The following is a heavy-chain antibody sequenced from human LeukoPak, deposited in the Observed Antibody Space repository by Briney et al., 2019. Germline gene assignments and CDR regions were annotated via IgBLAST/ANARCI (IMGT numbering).Heavy chain of an antibody. CDR3: ARDQKGFGELLHAFDI. V-gene: IGHV3-21*01. CDR2: ISSSSSYI. Sequence: GGSLRLSCAASGFTFSSYSMTWVRQAPGKGLEWVSSISSSSSYIYYADSVKGRFTISRDNAKNSLYLQMNSLRAEDTAVYYCARDQKGFGELLHAFDIWGQGTMVTVSS. D-gene: IGHD3-10*01. CDR1: GFTFSSYS. J-gene: IGHJ3*02.